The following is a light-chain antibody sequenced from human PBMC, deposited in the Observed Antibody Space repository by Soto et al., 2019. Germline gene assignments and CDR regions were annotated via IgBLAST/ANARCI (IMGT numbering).Light chain of an antibody. Sequence: DIHLTRSPSSVSASVGDSVTITCRASQGISNWLAWFQQKPGKAPKLLIYTASRLQSGVPSRFSGSGSGTDFTLTISSLQPEDFATYYCQQSNSLPLTFGQGSKVDIK. CDR1: QGISNW. CDR2: TAS. J-gene: IGKJ1*01. CDR3: QQSNSLPLT. V-gene: IGKV1-12*01.